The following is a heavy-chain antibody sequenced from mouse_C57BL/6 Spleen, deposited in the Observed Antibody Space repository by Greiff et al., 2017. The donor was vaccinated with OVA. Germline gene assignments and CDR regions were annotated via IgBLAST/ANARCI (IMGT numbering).Heavy chain of an antibody. D-gene: IGHD4-1*01. CDR1: GYAFSSSW. J-gene: IGHJ3*01. V-gene: IGHV1-82*01. CDR3: ARPQISNWDWFAD. CDR2: IYPGDGDT. Sequence: QVHVKQSGPELVKPGASVKISCKASGYAFSSSWMNWVKQRPGKGLEWIGRIYPGDGDTNYNGKFKGKATLTADKSSSTAYMQLSSLTSEDSAVYFCARPQISNWDWFADWGQGTLVTVSA.